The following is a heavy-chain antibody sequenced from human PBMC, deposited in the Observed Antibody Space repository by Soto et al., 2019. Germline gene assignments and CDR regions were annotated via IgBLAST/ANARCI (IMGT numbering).Heavy chain of an antibody. D-gene: IGHD6-13*01. V-gene: IGHV1-69*01. CDR1: GGTFSSYA. CDR2: IIPIFGTA. CDR3: AREGGAAAGTEYYYGMDG. J-gene: IGHJ6*02. Sequence: QVQLVQSGAEVKKPGSSVKVSCKASGGTFSSYAISWVRQAPGQGLEWMGGIIPIFGTANYAQKFQGRVTITADESTSTAYRGLSSVRSEDTAVYYWAREGGAAAGTEYYYGMDGWGQRGTVTVS.